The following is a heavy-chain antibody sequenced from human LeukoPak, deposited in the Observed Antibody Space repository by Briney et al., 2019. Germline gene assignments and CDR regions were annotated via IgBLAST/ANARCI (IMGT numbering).Heavy chain of an antibody. CDR3: ATGDSSGYWEPFDP. J-gene: IGHJ5*02. Sequence: ASVKVSCKVSGCTLTELSMHWLRQAPGKGLEWMGGFDPEDGETIYAQKFQGRVTMTEDTSTDTAYMELSSLRSEDTAVYYCATGDSSGYWEPFDPWGQGTLVTVSS. V-gene: IGHV1-24*01. CDR2: FDPEDGET. D-gene: IGHD3-22*01. CDR1: GCTLTELS.